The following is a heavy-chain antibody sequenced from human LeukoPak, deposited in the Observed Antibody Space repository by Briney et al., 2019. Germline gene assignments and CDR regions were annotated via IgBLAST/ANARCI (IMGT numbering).Heavy chain of an antibody. CDR1: GFTVSSNY. Sequence: GGSLRLSCAASGFTVSSNYMNWVRQAPGKGLEWVASINQDEREKYYLDSVKGRFTISRDNAKNSLYLQVNSLRAEDTAVYYCARDTYGGFDYWGQGTLVTVSS. J-gene: IGHJ4*02. CDR2: INQDEREK. V-gene: IGHV3-7*03. CDR3: ARDTYGGFDY. D-gene: IGHD3-10*01.